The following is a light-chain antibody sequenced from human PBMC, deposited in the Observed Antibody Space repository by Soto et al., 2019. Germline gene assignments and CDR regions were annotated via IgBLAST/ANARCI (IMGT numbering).Light chain of an antibody. Sequence: PGERATLSCRASQSVSSNLAWYQQKPGQAPRLLIYGASTRATGIPARFSGSGSGTDFTLTISSLEPEDVAVYYCQQRSNWPLTLGGGTKVDIK. CDR1: QSVSSN. J-gene: IGKJ4*01. CDR2: GAS. CDR3: QQRSNWPLT. V-gene: IGKV3D-11*03.